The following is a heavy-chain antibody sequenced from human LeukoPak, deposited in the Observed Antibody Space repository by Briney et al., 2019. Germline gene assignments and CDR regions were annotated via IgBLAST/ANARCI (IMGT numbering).Heavy chain of an antibody. CDR3: ARALNSGDAFDI. Sequence: GASVKVSCKASGGTFSSYAISWVRQAPGQGLEWMGRIIPILGIANYAQRFQGRVTITADKSTSTAYMELSSLRSEDTAVYYGARALNSGDAFDIWGQGTMVTVSS. D-gene: IGHD4-23*01. J-gene: IGHJ3*02. V-gene: IGHV1-69*04. CDR2: IIPILGIA. CDR1: GGTFSSYA.